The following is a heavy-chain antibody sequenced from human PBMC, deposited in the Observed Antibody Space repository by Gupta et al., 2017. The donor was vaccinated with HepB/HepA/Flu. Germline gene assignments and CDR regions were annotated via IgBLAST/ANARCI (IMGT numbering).Heavy chain of an antibody. CDR2: LSGSGGNP. Sequence: EAQLLESGGGLVQPGGSLRLSCAASRFTFSSHAMSWVRQAPGKGLEWVSGLSGSGGNPYYADSVKGRFTISRDNSKNTLYLQMNSLRAEDTAVYYCAKFRGPYISSFYFDYWGQGALVTVSS. D-gene: IGHD2-21*01. J-gene: IGHJ4*02. CDR1: RFTFSSHA. V-gene: IGHV3-23*01. CDR3: AKFRGPYISSFYFDY.